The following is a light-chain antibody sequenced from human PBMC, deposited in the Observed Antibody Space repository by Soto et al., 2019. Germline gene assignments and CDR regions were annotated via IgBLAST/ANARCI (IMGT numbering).Light chain of an antibody. V-gene: IGLV2-14*03. J-gene: IGLJ3*02. CDR1: SSDIGAYNF. CDR3: SSYRTSCPRV. Sequence: QSALTQPASVSGSHGQSITISCTGTSSDIGAYNFVSWYQQYPGKAPKLMIYDVSYRPSGVSDRFSGSKSGNTASLTISGLQAEDEADYYCSSYRTSCPRVFGGGTKLTVL. CDR2: DVS.